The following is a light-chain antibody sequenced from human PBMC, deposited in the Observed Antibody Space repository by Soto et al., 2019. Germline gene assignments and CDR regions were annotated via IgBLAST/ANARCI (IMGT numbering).Light chain of an antibody. CDR2: KAS. V-gene: IGKV1-5*03. J-gene: IGKJ2*01. CDR1: QNISSW. Sequence: DIQMTQSPSTLSASVGDRVTITCRASQNISSWLAWYQQRPGQAPKDMIYKASTLESGVQPRFKGSGSGTEFALTVSSLQADDFATYYCQHYNTYSYTFGQGTKLEIK. CDR3: QHYNTYSYT.